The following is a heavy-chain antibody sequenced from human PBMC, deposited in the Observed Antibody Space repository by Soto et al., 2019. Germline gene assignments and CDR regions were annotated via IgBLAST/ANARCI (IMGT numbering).Heavy chain of an antibody. CDR2: ISSSSGYI. CDR1: GFTFSAYS. D-gene: IGHD1-1*01. CDR3: SREAVSTVPPS. J-gene: IGHJ5*02. Sequence: EVQLVESGGGLVNPGGSLRLSCAASGFTFSAYSMNWVRQAPGKGLEWVSSISSSSGYITYADSVKGSFTIYRDNPSNSLYLQMTSVRAEDTAVYYFSREAVSTVPPSWGQGTMVT. V-gene: IGHV3-21*01.